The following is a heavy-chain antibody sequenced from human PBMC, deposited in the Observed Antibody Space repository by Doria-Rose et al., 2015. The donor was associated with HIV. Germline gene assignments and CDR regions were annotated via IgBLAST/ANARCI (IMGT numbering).Heavy chain of an antibody. CDR3: ARIKSSRWYHKYYFDF. J-gene: IGHJ4*02. D-gene: IGHD6-13*01. Sequence: QITLKGSGPVLVKPTETLTLTCTVSGVSLSSPGMGVSWIRQPPGKALEWLANIFPDDERSYKTSLKSRLTISGGTSKSQVVLTMTDMDPVDTATYYCARIKSSRWYHKYYFDFWGQGTLVIVAA. CDR2: IFPDDER. CDR1: GVSLSSPGMG. V-gene: IGHV2-26*01.